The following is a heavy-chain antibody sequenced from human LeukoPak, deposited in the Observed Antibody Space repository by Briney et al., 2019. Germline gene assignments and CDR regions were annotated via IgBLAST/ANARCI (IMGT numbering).Heavy chain of an antibody. CDR3: ARDGAFYYDSSGYSFDY. CDR2: ISAYNGNT. CDR1: GYTFTSYG. D-gene: IGHD3-22*01. J-gene: IGHJ4*02. Sequence: ASVKVSCKASGYTFTSYGISWVRQAPGQGLEWMGWISAYNGNTSYAQKLQGRVTMTTDTSTSTAYMELRSLRSDDTAVYYCARDGAFYYDSSGYSFDYWGQGTLVTVSS. V-gene: IGHV1-18*01.